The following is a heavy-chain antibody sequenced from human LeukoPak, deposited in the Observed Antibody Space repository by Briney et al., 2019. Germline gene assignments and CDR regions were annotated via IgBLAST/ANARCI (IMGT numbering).Heavy chain of an antibody. CDR1: GYTFTSYG. V-gene: IGHV1-18*01. CDR2: ISAYNGNT. Sequence: ASVKVSCKASGYTFTSYGISWVRQAPGQGLEWMGWISAYNGNTNYAQKLQGRDTMTTDTSTSTAYMELRSLRSDDTAVYYCARDIGNYYYYGMDVWGQGTTVTVSS. CDR3: ARDIGNYYYYGMDV. J-gene: IGHJ6*02. D-gene: IGHD3-10*01.